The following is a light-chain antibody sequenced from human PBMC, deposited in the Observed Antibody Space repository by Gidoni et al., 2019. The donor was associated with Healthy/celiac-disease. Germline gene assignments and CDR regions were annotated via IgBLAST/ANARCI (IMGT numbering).Light chain of an antibody. Sequence: EIVFTQPPATLSLSPGERATLSCSASQSVSSYLAWYQQKPGQAPRLLIYDASNRATGTAARSSGSGCGTDLTLTISSLGLEDFEVDYCQRHSNCSPNAFXQXTKLEIK. J-gene: IGKJ2*01. V-gene: IGKV3-11*01. CDR1: QSVSSY. CDR2: DAS. CDR3: QRHSNCSPNA.